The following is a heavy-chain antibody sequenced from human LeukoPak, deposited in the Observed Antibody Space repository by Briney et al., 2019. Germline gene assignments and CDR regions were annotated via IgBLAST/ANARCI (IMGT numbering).Heavy chain of an antibody. D-gene: IGHD6-19*01. J-gene: IGHJ3*02. CDR3: ARDGHSSGWYDAFDI. CDR1: GLTFSSYA. CDR2: ISGSGGST. V-gene: IGHV3-23*01. Sequence: GGSLRLSCAASGLTFSSYAMSWVRQAPGKGLEWVSAISGSGGSTYYADSVKGRFTISRDNSKNTLYLQMNSLRAEDTAVYYCARDGHSSGWYDAFDIWGQGTMVTVSS.